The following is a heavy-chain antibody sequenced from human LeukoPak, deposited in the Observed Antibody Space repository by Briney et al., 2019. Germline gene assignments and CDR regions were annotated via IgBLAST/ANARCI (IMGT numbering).Heavy chain of an antibody. Sequence: GGSLRLSCAASGFTVSSNYMSWVRQAPGKGLEWVSAISGSGGSTYYADSVKGRFTISRDNSKNTLYLQMNSLRAEDTAVYYCAKLSGWVDYWGQGTLVTVSS. CDR1: GFTVSSNY. CDR3: AKLSGWVDY. D-gene: IGHD6-19*01. CDR2: ISGSGGST. V-gene: IGHV3-23*01. J-gene: IGHJ4*02.